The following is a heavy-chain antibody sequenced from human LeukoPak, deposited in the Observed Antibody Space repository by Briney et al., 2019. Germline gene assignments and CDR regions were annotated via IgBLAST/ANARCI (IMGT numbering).Heavy chain of an antibody. Sequence: SETLSLTCTVSGGSISSGSYYWSWIRQPAGKGLEWIGRIYTSGSTNYNPSLKSRVTISVDTSKNQFSLKLSSVTAADTAVYYCARDTLYWFDPWGQGTLVSVSS. CDR2: IYTSGST. CDR3: ARDTLYWFDP. CDR1: GGSISSGSYY. J-gene: IGHJ5*02. V-gene: IGHV4-61*02.